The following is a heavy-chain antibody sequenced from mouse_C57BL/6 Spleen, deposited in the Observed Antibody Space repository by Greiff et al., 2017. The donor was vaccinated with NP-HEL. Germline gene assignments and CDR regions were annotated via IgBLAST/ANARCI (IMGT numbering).Heavy chain of an antibody. Sequence: EVQVVESGGGLVKPGGSLKLSCAASGFTFSSYAMSWVRQTPEKRLEWVATISDGGSYTYYPDNVKGRFTISRDNAKNNLYLQMSHLKSEDTAMYYCARGEVYFDYWGQGTTLTVSS. CDR2: ISDGGSYT. V-gene: IGHV5-4*01. CDR3: ARGEVYFDY. J-gene: IGHJ2*01. CDR1: GFTFSSYA.